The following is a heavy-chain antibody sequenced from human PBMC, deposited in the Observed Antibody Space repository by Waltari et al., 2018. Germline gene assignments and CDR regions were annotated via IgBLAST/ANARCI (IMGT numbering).Heavy chain of an antibody. CDR2: INHSGST. V-gene: IGHV4-34*01. Sequence: QVQLQQWGAGLLKPSETLSLTCAVYGGSFSGYYWSWIRQPLGKGLEWIGEINHSGSTNYNPSLKSRVTISVDTSKNQFSLKLSSVTAADTAVYYCARGLCSSGDYWGQGTLVTVSS. D-gene: IGHD6-6*01. J-gene: IGHJ4*02. CDR3: ARGLCSSGDY. CDR1: GGSFSGYY.